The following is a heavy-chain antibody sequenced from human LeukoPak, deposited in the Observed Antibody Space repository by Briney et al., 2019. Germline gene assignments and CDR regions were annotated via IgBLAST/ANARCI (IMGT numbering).Heavy chain of an antibody. CDR3: ARDRYYGSGSYFSYYYYYMDV. V-gene: IGHV1-8*03. CDR1: GYTFTGYY. CDR2: MNPNSGNT. Sequence: ASVKVSCKASGYTFTGYYLHWVRQAPGQGLEWMGWMNPNSGNTGYAQKFQGRVTITADESTSTAYMELSSLRSEDTAVYYCARDRYYGSGSYFSYYYYYMDVWGKGTTVTISS. J-gene: IGHJ6*03. D-gene: IGHD3-10*01.